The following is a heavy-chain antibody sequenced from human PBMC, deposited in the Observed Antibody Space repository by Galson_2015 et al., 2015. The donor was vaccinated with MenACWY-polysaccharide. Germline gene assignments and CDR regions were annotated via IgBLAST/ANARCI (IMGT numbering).Heavy chain of an antibody. CDR3: ARDWGSDYYYGMDV. CDR2: ISYDGSNK. Sequence: SLRLSCAASGFTFSSYAMHWVRQAPGKGLEWVAVISYDGSNKYYADSVKGRFTISRDNSKNTLYLQMNSLRAEDTAVYYCARDWGSDYYYGMDVWGQGTTVTVSS. D-gene: IGHD7-27*01. J-gene: IGHJ6*02. V-gene: IGHV3-30-3*01. CDR1: GFTFSSYA.